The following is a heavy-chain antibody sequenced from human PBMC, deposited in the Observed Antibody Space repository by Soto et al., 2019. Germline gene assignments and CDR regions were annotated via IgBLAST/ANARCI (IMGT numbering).Heavy chain of an antibody. V-gene: IGHV1-69*13. J-gene: IGHJ6*02. CDR1: GGRLSSYA. Sequence: GASVKVSCAACGGRLSSYAISWVRQAPGQGLEWMGGIIPIFGTANYAQRFQGRVTITADESTSTAYMELSSLRSEDTAVYYCARAGIAAEYGMDVWGQGTTVTVS. CDR3: ARAGIAAEYGMDV. CDR2: IIPIFGTA. D-gene: IGHD6-13*01.